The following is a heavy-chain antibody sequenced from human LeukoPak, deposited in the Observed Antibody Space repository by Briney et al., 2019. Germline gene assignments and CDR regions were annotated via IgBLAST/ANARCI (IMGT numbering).Heavy chain of an antibody. CDR1: GGSISSGSYY. J-gene: IGHJ4*02. CDR3: ARDFSGVDYFDY. CDR2: IYTSGST. Sequence: SETLSLTCTVSGGSISSGSYYWSWIRQPAGKGLEWIGRIYTSGSTNYNPSLKSRVTISVDTSKNQFSLKLSSVTAADTAVYYCARDFSGVDYFDYWGQGTLVTVPS. V-gene: IGHV4-61*02. D-gene: IGHD3-10*01.